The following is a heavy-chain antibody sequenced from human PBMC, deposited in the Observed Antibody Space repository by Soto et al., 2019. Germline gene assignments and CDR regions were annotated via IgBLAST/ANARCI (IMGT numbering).Heavy chain of an antibody. J-gene: IGHJ6*03. CDR1: GGSVNSHY. CDR3: ARLRVRKWGNKDV. CDR2: IYYSGNT. D-gene: IGHD3-16*01. Sequence: QVQLQESGPGLVRPSETLSLTCTVSGGSVNSHYWSWIRQPPGKGLEWVGYIYYSGNTNFNPSLEGRGTRSTDRSKNQVSLKLRSVTAADTAVYYCARLRVRKWGNKDVWGKGTTVTVSS. V-gene: IGHV4-59*08.